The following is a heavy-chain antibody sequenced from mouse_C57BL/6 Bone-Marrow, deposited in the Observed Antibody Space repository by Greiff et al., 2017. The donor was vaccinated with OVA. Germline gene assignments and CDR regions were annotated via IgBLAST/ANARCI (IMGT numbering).Heavy chain of an antibody. V-gene: IGHV1-42*01. Sequence: EVQLQQSGPELVKPGASVKISCKASGYSFTGYYMNWVKQSPEKSLEWIGEINPSTGGTTYNQKFKAKATLTVDKSSSTAYMQLKSLTSEDSAVYYCAREEVLEAYWGKGTLVTVSA. D-gene: IGHD1-1*01. CDR2: INPSTGGT. CDR1: GYSFTGYY. J-gene: IGHJ3*01. CDR3: AREEVLEAY.